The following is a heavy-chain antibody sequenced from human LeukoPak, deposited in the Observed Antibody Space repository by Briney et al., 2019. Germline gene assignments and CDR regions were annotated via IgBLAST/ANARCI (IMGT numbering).Heavy chain of an antibody. CDR1: GGSISSGGYY. D-gene: IGHD3-22*01. CDR2: IYHSGST. V-gene: IGHV4-30-2*01. J-gene: IGHJ4*02. Sequence: SQTLSLTCTVSGGSISSGGYYWSWIRQPPGKGLEWIGYIYHSGSTYYNPSLKSRVTISVDRSKNQFSLKLSSVTAADTAVYYCARVGYYYDSSGYSDWGQGTLVTVSS. CDR3: ARVGYYYDSSGYSD.